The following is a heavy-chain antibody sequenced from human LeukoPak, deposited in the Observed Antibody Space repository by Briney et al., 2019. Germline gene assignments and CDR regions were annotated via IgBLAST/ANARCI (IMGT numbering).Heavy chain of an antibody. V-gene: IGHV6-1*01. D-gene: IGHD1-1*01. J-gene: IGHJ3*01. CDR3: TRAPWNDYVFDA. Sequence: SQTLSLTCALSGDSVSINNAAWNWIRQSPSRGLEWLGRTYYKSKWYTDYAASVIGRITIIPDTSTNQFSLQLNSVTPEDTAIYYCTRAPWNDYVFDAWGRGTMVTVSS. CDR1: GDSVSINNAA. CDR2: TYYKSKWYT.